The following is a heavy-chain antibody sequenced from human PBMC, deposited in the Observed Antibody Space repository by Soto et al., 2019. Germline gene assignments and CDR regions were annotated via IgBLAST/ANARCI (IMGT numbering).Heavy chain of an antibody. CDR3: VREAELHDYNYYYGMDV. CDR1: GFSFSSYD. Sequence: EVQLVESGGGLVQPGGSLRLSCAASGFSFSSYDMHWVRQAPGKGLECISDISNTGNTIYYADSVKGRFTISRDNDKNARDLQLNSLRAGDTAVYYFVREAELHDYNYYYGMDVWGQGTTVTVSS. D-gene: IGHD3-10*01. CDR2: ISNTGNTI. V-gene: IGHV3-48*03. J-gene: IGHJ6*02.